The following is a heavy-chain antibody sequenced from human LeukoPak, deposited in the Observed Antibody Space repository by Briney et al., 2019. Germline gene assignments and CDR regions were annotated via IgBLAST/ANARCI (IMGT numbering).Heavy chain of an antibody. Sequence: SSETLSLTCTVSGGSISSYYWSWIRQPPGKGLEWIGYIYYSGSTNYNPSLKSRVTISVDTSKNQFSLKLNSVTAADTAVYYCARVSGYDWESFYDYWGQGTLVTVSS. CDR2: IYYSGST. V-gene: IGHV4-59*01. CDR1: GGSISSYY. CDR3: ARVSGYDWESFYDY. D-gene: IGHD5-12*01. J-gene: IGHJ4*02.